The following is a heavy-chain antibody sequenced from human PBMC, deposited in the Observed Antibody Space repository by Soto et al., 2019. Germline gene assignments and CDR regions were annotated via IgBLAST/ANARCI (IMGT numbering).Heavy chain of an antibody. CDR3: AKDGAYCGGGCSINSDAFDI. CDR1: GFTFSSYA. J-gene: IGHJ3*02. D-gene: IGHD2-21*02. V-gene: IGHV3-23*01. CDR2: ISGSGGST. Sequence: EVQLLESGGGLVQPGGSLRLSCAASGFTFSSYAMSWVRQAPGKGLEWVSAISGSGGSTYYADFVKGRFTISRDNSKNALYLQINGQRAEDTDVYYCAKDGAYCGGGCSINSDAFDIWGQGTMVTVSS.